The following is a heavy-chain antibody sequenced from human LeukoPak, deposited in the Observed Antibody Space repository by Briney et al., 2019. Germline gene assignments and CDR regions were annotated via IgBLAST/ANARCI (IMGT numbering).Heavy chain of an antibody. CDR2: IYYSGST. CDR3: ARHYYDSTHDAFDI. D-gene: IGHD3-22*01. V-gene: IGHV4-59*01. CDR1: GGSISSYY. J-gene: IGHJ3*02. Sequence: PSETLPLTCTVSGGSISSYYWSWIRQPPGMGLKWIGYIYYSGSTNYNPSLKSRVTISVDTSKKQFSLKLSSVTAADTAVYYCARHYYDSTHDAFDIWGQGTMVTVSS.